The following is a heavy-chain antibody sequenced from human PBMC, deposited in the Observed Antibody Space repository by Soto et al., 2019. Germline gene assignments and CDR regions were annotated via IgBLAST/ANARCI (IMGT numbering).Heavy chain of an antibody. CDR2: ITAYNGNT. V-gene: IGHV1-18*01. Sequence: QVQLVQSGAEVKKPGDSVKVSCKASAYTFTSYGFSWVRQAPGQGLEWMGWITAYNGNTKYAQKLQGRDSMTTDTSTSTAYRELRGLRSEDTDVYYCAREGPNHRLSWGQGTLVTVSS. CDR3: AREGPNHRLS. CDR1: AYTFTSYG. D-gene: IGHD3-16*02. J-gene: IGHJ5*02.